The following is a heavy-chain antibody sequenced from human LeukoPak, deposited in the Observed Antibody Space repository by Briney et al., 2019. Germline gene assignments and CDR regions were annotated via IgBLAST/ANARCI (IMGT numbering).Heavy chain of an antibody. CDR1: GGSISSSIYY. CDR3: ARDRTQPYCSSTSCYYFDL. Sequence: SETLSLTCTVSGGSISSSIYYWGWIRQPPGKGLEWIGSIYSSGSTNYNPSLKSRVTISVDTSKNQFSLKLSSVTAADTAVYYCARDRTQPYCSSTSCYYFDLWGRGTLVTVSS. V-gene: IGHV4-39*07. CDR2: IYSSGST. J-gene: IGHJ2*01. D-gene: IGHD2-2*01.